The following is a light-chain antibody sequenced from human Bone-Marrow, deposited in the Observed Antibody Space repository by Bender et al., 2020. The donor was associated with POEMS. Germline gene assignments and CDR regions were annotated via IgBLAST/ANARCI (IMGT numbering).Light chain of an antibody. CDR2: DVS. V-gene: IGLV2-14*01. CDR1: SSDVAGYNY. J-gene: IGLJ1*01. CDR3: SSFTSSSDFFYV. Sequence: QSALTQPPSASGSPGQSVTISCTGTSSDVAGYNYVSWYQQHPGKAPKPMIYDVSDRPSGVSTRFSGSKSDNTASLTISGLQAGDEAHYYCSSFTSSSDFFYVFGTGTKVTVL.